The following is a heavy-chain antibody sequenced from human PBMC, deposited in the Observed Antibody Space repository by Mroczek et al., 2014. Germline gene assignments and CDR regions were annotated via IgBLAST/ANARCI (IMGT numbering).Heavy chain of an antibody. J-gene: IGHJ4*02. CDR3: ARGPLVVPAANHGVDGLDY. CDR2: INHSGST. D-gene: IGHD2-2*01. V-gene: IGHV4-34*01. CDR1: GGSFSGYY. Sequence: QVQLQQWGAGLLKPSETLSLTCAVYGGSFSGYYWSWIRQPPGKGLEWIGEINHSGSTNYNPSLKSRVTISVDTSKNQFSLKLSSVTAADTAVYYCARGPLVVPAANHGVDGLDYWGQGTLVTVSS.